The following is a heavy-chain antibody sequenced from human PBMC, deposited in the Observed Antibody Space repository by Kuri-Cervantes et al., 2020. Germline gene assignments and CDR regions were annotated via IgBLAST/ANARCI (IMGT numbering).Heavy chain of an antibody. J-gene: IGHJ6*02. CDR3: AGYSSGWRYYYYGMDV. CDR2: IIPILGIA. Sequence: SVKVSCKASGGTFSSYTISWVRQAPGQGLEWMGRIIPILGIANYAQKFQGRVTMTRDTSISTAYMELSSLRSDDTAVYYCAGYSSGWRYYYYGMDVWGQGTTVTVSS. D-gene: IGHD6-19*01. V-gene: IGHV1-69*02. CDR1: GGTFSSYT.